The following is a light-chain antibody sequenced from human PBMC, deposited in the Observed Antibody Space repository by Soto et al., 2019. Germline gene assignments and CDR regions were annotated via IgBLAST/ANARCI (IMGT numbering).Light chain of an antibody. V-gene: IGLV1-51*01. Sequence: QSVLTQPPSVSAAPGQKVTISCSGGSSNIGNNYVSWYQQLPGTAPETAPKLLIYDNNQRPSGIPDRFSGSKSGTSATLGITGLQSGDEADYFCGTWDSSLTAVVFGGGTQLTVL. J-gene: IGLJ2*01. CDR3: GTWDSSLTAVV. CDR1: SSNIGNNY. CDR2: DNN.